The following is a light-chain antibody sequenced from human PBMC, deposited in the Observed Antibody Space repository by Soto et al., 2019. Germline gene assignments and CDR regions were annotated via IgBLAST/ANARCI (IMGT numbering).Light chain of an antibody. Sequence: QSVLTQPRSVSGSPGQPVTISCTGTSSDVGGYNCVSWYQQHPGKAPKLMIYDVTKRPSGVPDRFSGSKSGDTASLTISGLQADDEADYYCNSYVAGSNVFGTGTKVTVL. V-gene: IGLV2-11*01. CDR2: DVT. CDR3: NSYVAGSNV. CDR1: SSDVGGYNC. J-gene: IGLJ1*01.